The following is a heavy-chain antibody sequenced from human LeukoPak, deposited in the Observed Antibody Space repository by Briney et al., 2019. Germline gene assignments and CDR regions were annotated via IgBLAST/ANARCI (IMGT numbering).Heavy chain of an antibody. V-gene: IGHV3-74*01. CDR1: GFTFGNYW. CDR3: VRDYYGMDV. Sequence: GGSLRLSCTASGFTFGNYWMHWVRQTPEKGLVWVSQITSDGSSTNYADSVKGRFTISRDNAKNTLYLQIDSLRVEDTAVYYCVRDYYGMDVWGLGTTVTVSS. J-gene: IGHJ6*02. CDR2: ITSDGSST.